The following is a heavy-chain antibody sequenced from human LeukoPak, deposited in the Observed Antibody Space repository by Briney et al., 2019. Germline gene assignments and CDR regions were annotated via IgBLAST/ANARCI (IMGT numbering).Heavy chain of an antibody. D-gene: IGHD1-26*01. V-gene: IGHV3-23*01. J-gene: IGHJ4*02. CDR2: ISGGGGST. CDR1: GFTFSGYS. Sequence: GGSLRLSCTASGFTFSGYSMNWIRQAPGKGLEWVSTISGGGGSTYYADSVKGRFTISRDNSKNTLYLQVNSLRAEDTAVYYCAKGGKWDVTPFDYWGQGTLVTVSS. CDR3: AKGGKWDVTPFDY.